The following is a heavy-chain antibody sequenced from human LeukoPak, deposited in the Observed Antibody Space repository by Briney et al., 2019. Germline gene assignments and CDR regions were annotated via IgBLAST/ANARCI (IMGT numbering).Heavy chain of an antibody. CDR1: GYTFTGYY. D-gene: IGHD6-19*01. V-gene: IGHV1-2*02. J-gene: IGHJ6*02. Sequence: ASVKVSCKASGYTFTGYYMHWVRQAPGQGLEWMGWINPNSGGTNYAQRFQGRVTMTRDTSISTAYMELSRLRSDDTAVYYCARDIAVASTSYYYGMDVRGQGTTVTVSS. CDR3: ARDIAVASTSYYYGMDV. CDR2: INPNSGGT.